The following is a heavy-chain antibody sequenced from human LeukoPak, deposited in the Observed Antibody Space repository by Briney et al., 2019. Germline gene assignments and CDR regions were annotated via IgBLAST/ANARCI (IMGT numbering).Heavy chain of an antibody. Sequence: AGGSLRLSCAASGFTLTTSSVHWVRQAPGKGLEWIGHMSYDGREINYADSVKGRFSISRDTSNNTLFLHLKTLRPEDTAIYYCARDACGGDCYRAGWFDPWGQGTLVTVSS. J-gene: IGHJ5*02. D-gene: IGHD2-21*02. CDR3: ARDACGGDCYRAGWFDP. CDR2: MSYDGREI. V-gene: IGHV3-30*04. CDR1: GFTLTTSS.